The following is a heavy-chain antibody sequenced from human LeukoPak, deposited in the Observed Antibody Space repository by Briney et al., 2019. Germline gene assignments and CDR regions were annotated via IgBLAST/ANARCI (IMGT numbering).Heavy chain of an antibody. Sequence: GGSLRLSCAASGFTFSTSSMSWVRQAPGRGLEWVSLFSGSSGRTYYADSVKGRFTISRDNSKDTLYLHMNSLRAEDTAIYYCAKRYCSGGSCYHRYFDYWGQGTLVTVSS. D-gene: IGHD2-15*01. J-gene: IGHJ4*02. CDR2: FSGSSGRT. CDR1: GFTFSTSS. CDR3: AKRYCSGGSCYHRYFDY. V-gene: IGHV3-23*01.